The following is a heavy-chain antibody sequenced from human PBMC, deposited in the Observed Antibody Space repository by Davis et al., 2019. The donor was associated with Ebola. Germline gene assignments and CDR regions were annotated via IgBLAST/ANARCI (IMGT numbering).Heavy chain of an antibody. Sequence: GESLKISCAASGFTFSSYAMSWVRQAPGKGLEWVSAISGSGGSTYYADSVKGRFTISRDNSKNTLYLQMNSLRAEDTAVYYCAKDPGRGSSSSSGYYYYYYMDVWGKGTTVTVSS. CDR1: GFTFSSYA. CDR3: AKDPGRGSSSSSGYYYYYYMDV. J-gene: IGHJ6*03. CDR2: ISGSGGST. V-gene: IGHV3-23*01. D-gene: IGHD6-6*01.